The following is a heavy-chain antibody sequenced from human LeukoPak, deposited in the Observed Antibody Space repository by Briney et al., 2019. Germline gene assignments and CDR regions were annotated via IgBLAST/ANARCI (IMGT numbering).Heavy chain of an antibody. CDR2: ISYDGSNT. D-gene: IGHD3-22*01. CDR3: ARGPDSSGSYFDY. CDR1: GFTFSNYG. V-gene: IGHV3-30*03. Sequence: GGSLRLSCAASGFTFSNYGMHWVRQAPGKGLEWVAIISYDGSNTYYADSVKGRFTISRDNSKNTLYLQMNSLRAEDTVVYYCARGPDSSGSYFDYWGQGTLVTVSS. J-gene: IGHJ4*02.